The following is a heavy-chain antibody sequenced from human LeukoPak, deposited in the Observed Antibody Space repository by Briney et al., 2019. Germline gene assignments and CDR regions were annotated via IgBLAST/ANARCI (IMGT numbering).Heavy chain of an antibody. CDR1: GLTFSDYW. D-gene: IGHD3-3*01. V-gene: IGHV3-74*01. CDR3: SIWFTIFGVVNDAFDI. J-gene: IGHJ3*02. Sequence: PGGSLRLSCAASGLTFSDYWMHWVRQAPGKGLVWVSRIDSDGSSTSNADSVKGRFTISRDNAKNTVYLQMNSLRAEDTAVCYCSIWFTIFGVVNDAFDIWGQGTMGNVSS. CDR2: IDSDGSST.